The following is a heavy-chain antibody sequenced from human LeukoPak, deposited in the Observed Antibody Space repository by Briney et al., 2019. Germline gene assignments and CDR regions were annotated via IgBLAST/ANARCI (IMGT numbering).Heavy chain of an antibody. Sequence: PGGSLRLSCAASGFTVSSNYMSWVRQAPGKGLEWVSVIYSGGSTYYADSVKGRFTISRDNSKNTLYLQMNSLRAEDTAVYYCARDGGIVGTTMCAFDIWGQGTMVTVSS. CDR2: IYSGGST. CDR1: GFTVSSNY. V-gene: IGHV3-53*01. J-gene: IGHJ3*02. D-gene: IGHD1-26*01. CDR3: ARDGGIVGTTMCAFDI.